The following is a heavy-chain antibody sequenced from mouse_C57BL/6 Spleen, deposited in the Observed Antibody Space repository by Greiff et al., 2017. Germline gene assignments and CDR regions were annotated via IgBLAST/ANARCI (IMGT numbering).Heavy chain of an antibody. J-gene: IGHJ3*01. Sequence: DVMLVESGGDLVKPGGSLKLSCAASGFTFSSYGMSWVRQTPDKRLEWVATISSGGSYTYYPDSVKGRFTISRDNAKNTLYLQRSSLKSEDTAMYYCARGTAQARWFAYWGQGTLVTVSA. CDR1: GFTFSSYG. V-gene: IGHV5-6*02. D-gene: IGHD3-2*02. CDR2: ISSGGSYT. CDR3: ARGTAQARWFAY.